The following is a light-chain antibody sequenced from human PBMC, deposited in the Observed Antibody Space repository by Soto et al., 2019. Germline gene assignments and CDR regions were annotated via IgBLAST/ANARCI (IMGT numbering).Light chain of an antibody. CDR2: EVS. CDR3: SSYTSSSTLEYV. V-gene: IGLV2-14*01. CDR1: SSDVGGSNY. J-gene: IGLJ1*01. Sequence: QSVLTQPASVSGSPGQSITISCTGTSSDVGGSNYVSWYQHHPGKAPKLMIYEVSYRPSGVSNRFSGSKSGNTASLTISGLQGEDEADYYCSSYTSSSTLEYVFGTGTKVTVL.